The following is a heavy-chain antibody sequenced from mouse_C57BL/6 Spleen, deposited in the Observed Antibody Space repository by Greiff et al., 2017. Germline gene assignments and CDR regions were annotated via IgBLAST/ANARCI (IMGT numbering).Heavy chain of an antibody. J-gene: IGHJ3*01. CDR1: GYTFTSYD. D-gene: IGHD4-1*02. V-gene: IGHV1-85*01. CDR3: ANNWDGRFAY. Sequence: VQGVESGPELVKPGASVKLSCKASGYTFTSYDLNWVKQRPGQGLEWIGWIYPRDGSTKYNAKFQGKDTLTVDTSSSTAYMERHSLTSEDSAVYFCANNWDGRFAYWGQGTLVTVSA. CDR2: IYPRDGST.